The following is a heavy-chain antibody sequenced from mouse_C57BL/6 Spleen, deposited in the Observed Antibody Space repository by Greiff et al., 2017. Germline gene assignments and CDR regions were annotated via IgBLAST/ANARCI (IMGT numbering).Heavy chain of an antibody. CDR1: GYSITSGYY. V-gene: IGHV3-6*01. D-gene: IGHD4-1*01. CDR3: ARANWDGGYAMDY. Sequence: EESGPGLVKPSQSLSLTCSVTGYSITSGYYWNWIRQFPGNKLEWMGYISYDGSNNYNPSLKNRISITRDTSKNQFFLKLNSVTTEDTATYYCARANWDGGYAMDYWGQGTSVTVSS. CDR2: ISYDGSN. J-gene: IGHJ4*01.